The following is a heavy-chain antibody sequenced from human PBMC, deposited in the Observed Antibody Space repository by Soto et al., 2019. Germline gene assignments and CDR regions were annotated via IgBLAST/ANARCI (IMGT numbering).Heavy chain of an antibody. Sequence: SETLSLTCAVSGGSISSGGYSWSWIRQPPGKGLEWIGYIYHSGSTYYNPSLKSRVTISVDRSKNQFSLKLSSVTAADTAVYYCASSYKTTTTYYYYGMDVWGQGTTVTVSS. CDR1: GGSISSGGYS. D-gene: IGHD4-4*01. CDR2: IYHSGST. V-gene: IGHV4-30-2*01. J-gene: IGHJ6*02. CDR3: ASSYKTTTTYYYYGMDV.